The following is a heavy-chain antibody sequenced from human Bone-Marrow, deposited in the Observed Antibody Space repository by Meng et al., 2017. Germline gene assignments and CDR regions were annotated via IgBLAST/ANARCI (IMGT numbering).Heavy chain of an antibody. V-gene: IGHV3-30*01. CDR2: ISYDVSKK. D-gene: IGHD6-19*01. Sequence: GESLKISCAASGFTFSSFAMHWVRQAPGKGLQWVAVISYDVSKKYFADSVKGRFTISRDNSKNTPYLQMNSLRVEDTAVYYCARAHSGWYSESPSGYHYGMDVWGQGTTVTVSS. J-gene: IGHJ6*02. CDR3: ARAHSGWYSESPSGYHYGMDV. CDR1: GFTFSSFA.